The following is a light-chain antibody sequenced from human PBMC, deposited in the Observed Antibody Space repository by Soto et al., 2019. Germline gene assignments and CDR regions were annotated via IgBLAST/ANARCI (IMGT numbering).Light chain of an antibody. V-gene: IGKV1-5*01. Sequence: DIQMTQSPSTLSASVGDRVIITCRASQSPGTWMAWYQQKPGTAPVLLIYDVSKLESGVPSRFSGRASGTEFTLTITSLQPDDFATYYCQQYFNYPLTFGGGTKVEIK. CDR3: QQYFNYPLT. CDR2: DVS. CDR1: QSPGTW. J-gene: IGKJ4*02.